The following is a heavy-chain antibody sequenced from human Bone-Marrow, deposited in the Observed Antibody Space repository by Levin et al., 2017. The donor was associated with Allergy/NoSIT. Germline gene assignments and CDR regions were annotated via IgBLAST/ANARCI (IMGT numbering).Heavy chain of an antibody. J-gene: IGHJ4*02. CDR3: ARDYYGSGSYHRVWVY. V-gene: IGHV4-59*01. CDR2: IYYSGST. D-gene: IGHD3-10*01. CDR1: GGSISSYY. Sequence: SQTLSLTCTVSGGSISSYYWSWIRQPPGKGLEWIGYIYYSGSTNYNPSLKSRVTISVDTSKNQFSLKLSSVTAADTAVYYCARDYYGSGSYHRVWVYWGQGTLVTVSS.